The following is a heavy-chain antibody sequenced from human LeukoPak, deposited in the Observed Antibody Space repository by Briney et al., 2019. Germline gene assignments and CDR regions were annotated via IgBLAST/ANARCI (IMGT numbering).Heavy chain of an antibody. CDR1: GYTFTSYY. D-gene: IGHD6-19*01. J-gene: IGHJ4*02. CDR3: ARDRTLYSSGWYSDY. CDR2: INPNSGGT. Sequence: GASVKVSCKASGYTFTSYYMHWVRQAPGQGLEWMGWINPNSGGTNYAQKFQGRVTMTRDTSISTAYMELSRLRSDDTAVYYCARDRTLYSSGWYSDYWGQGTLVTVSS. V-gene: IGHV1-2*02.